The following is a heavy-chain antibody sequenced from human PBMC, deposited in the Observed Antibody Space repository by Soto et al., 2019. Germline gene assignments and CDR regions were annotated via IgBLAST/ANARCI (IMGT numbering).Heavy chain of an antibody. J-gene: IGHJ4*02. CDR1: GFTFSSYA. V-gene: IGHV3-30-3*01. CDR3: ARGVDSSPRGTFDY. CDR2: ISYDGSNK. D-gene: IGHD6-19*01. Sequence: GGSLRLSCAASGFTFSSYAMHWVRQAPGKGLEWVAVISYDGSNKYYADSVKGRFTISRDNSKNTLYLQMNSLRAEDTAVYYCARGVDSSPRGTFDYWGQGTLVTVSS.